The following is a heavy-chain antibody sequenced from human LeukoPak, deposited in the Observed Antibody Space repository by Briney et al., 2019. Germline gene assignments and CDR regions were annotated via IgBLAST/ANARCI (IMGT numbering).Heavy chain of an antibody. CDR2: INPSGGST. CDR3: AREGQQLGIGYFDY. Sequence: GASVKVSCKATGYTFTGYYIHWVRQAPGQGLEWMGIINPSGGSTSYAQKFQGRVTMTRDTSTSTVYMELSSLRSEDTAVYYCAREGQQLGIGYFDYWGQGTLVTVSS. J-gene: IGHJ4*02. V-gene: IGHV1-46*01. CDR1: GYTFTGYY. D-gene: IGHD6-13*01.